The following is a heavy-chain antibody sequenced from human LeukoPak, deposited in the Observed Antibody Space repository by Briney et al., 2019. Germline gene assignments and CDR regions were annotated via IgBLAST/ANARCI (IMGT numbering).Heavy chain of an antibody. CDR2: IYSDGNT. V-gene: IGHV3-53*01. D-gene: IGHD5-24*01. J-gene: IGHJ4*02. CDR3: ASSLTPGDGYNSRPFDY. Sequence: GGSLRLSCAASGFTVSSSYMNWVRQAPGKGLEWVSVIYSDGNTYYADSVKGRFTISRDNSKNTLYLQMNSLRAEDTAVYYCASSLTPGDGYNSRPFDYWGQGTLVTVSS. CDR1: GFTVSSSY.